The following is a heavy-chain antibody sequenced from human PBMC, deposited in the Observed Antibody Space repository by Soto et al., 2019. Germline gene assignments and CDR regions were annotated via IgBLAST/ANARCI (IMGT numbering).Heavy chain of an antibody. J-gene: IGHJ4*02. CDR3: ETHYRGGGYSGDDYLGGDKYYFDY. Sequence: ASVKVSCKVSGYTLTELSMHWVRQAPGKGLEWMGGFDPEDGETIYAQKFQGRVTMTEDTSTDTAYMELSSLRSEDTAVYYCETHYRGGGYSGDDYLGGDKYYFDYWGQGTLVTVSS. D-gene: IGHD5-12*01. V-gene: IGHV1-24*01. CDR2: FDPEDGET. CDR1: GYTLTELS.